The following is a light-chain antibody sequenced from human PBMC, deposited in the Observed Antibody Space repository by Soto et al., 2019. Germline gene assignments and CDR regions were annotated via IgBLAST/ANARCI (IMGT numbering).Light chain of an antibody. CDR3: QQIHSTSSYT. CDR1: QNIRNY. Sequence: DIQMTQSPSSLSASVGDRVTITCRASQNIRNYLNWYQQRPGKTXYLLVYAASNLRGGVPSRFSGSGSGTVFTLTINSLQPEDFATYYCQQIHSTSSYTFGQGTKVDIK. V-gene: IGKV1-39*01. CDR2: AAS. J-gene: IGKJ2*01.